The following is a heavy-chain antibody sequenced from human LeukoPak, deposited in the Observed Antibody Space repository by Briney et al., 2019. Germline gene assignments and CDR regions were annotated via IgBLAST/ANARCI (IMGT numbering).Heavy chain of an antibody. J-gene: IGHJ6*03. V-gene: IGHV4-34*01. CDR1: GGSFSGYY. CDR3: ARFFSSSWYFYYYYMDV. D-gene: IGHD6-13*01. Sequence: PSETLSLTCAVYGGSFSGYYWSWIRQPPGKGLEWIGEINHSGSTNYNPSLKSRVTISVDTSKNQFSLKLSSVTAADTAVYYCARFFSSSWYFYYYYMDVWGKGTTVTVSS. CDR2: INHSGST.